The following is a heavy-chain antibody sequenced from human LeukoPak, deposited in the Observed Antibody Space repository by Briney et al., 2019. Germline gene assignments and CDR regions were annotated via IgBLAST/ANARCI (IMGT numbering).Heavy chain of an antibody. Sequence: GGSLRLSCAASGFTFSSYGMHWVRQAPGKGLEWVAFIRYDGSNKYYADSVKGRFTISRDNSKNTLYLQMNSLRAEDTAVYYCARTPGDYGDYDEVEGIDYWGQGTLVTVSS. CDR1: GFTFSSYG. CDR3: ARTPGDYGDYDEVEGIDY. D-gene: IGHD4-17*01. J-gene: IGHJ4*02. CDR2: IRYDGSNK. V-gene: IGHV3-30*02.